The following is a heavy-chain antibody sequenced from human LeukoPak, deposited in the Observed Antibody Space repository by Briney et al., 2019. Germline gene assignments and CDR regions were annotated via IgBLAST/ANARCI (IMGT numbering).Heavy chain of an antibody. Sequence: SETLSHTCTVSGSSINNHYWTWIRQPPGKGLEWIGYIYYSGDTNYSPSLTSRVTISLDTSKNQFSLKLSSVTAADTAVYYCARRRGNFWTDYYAFDYWGLGTLVTVSS. D-gene: IGHD3/OR15-3a*01. V-gene: IGHV4-59*08. CDR1: GSSINNHY. J-gene: IGHJ4*02. CDR2: IYYSGDT. CDR3: ARRRGNFWTDYYAFDY.